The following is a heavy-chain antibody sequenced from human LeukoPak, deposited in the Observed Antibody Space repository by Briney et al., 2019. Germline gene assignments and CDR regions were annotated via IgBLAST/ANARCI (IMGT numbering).Heavy chain of an antibody. J-gene: IGHJ4*02. D-gene: IGHD3-16*01. CDR1: GFTFSSYS. CDR2: ISSSNSYI. V-gene: IGHV3-21*01. Sequence: PGGSLRLSCAASGFTFSSYSMNWVRQAPGKGLEWVSSISSSNSYIYYADSVKGRFTISRDNAKNSLFLQMNSLRAEDTAVYYCAKSTSPRNPLYYLDYWGQGTLVTVSS. CDR3: AKSTSPRNPLYYLDY.